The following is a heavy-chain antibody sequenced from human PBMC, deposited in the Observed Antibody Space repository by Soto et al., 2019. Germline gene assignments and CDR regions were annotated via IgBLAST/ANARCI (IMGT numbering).Heavy chain of an antibody. Sequence: QLQLQESGPGLVKPSETLSLTCAVSGGSISSSSYYWGWIRQPPGKGLEWIGSIYYSGSTYYTPSPTSRVAMSVDTSKNQFSLKLNSVTAADTAVYYCARRTVNIRTFYSGLKTHCFDYWGQGTLVTVSS. CDR3: ARRTVNIRTFYSGLKTHCFDY. D-gene: IGHD6-19*01. CDR1: GGSISSSSYY. V-gene: IGHV4-39*01. CDR2: IYYSGST. J-gene: IGHJ4*02.